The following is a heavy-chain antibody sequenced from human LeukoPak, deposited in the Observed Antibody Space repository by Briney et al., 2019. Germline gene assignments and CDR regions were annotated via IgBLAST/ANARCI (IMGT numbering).Heavy chain of an antibody. Sequence: GGFLRLSCAASGFTFSDYYMSWIRQAPGKGLEWVSYISSSGSTIYYADSVKGRFTISRDNAKNSLYLQMNSLRAEDTAVYYCARVMEEEDAFDIWGQGTVVTVSS. D-gene: IGHD2-8*01. CDR2: ISSSGSTI. J-gene: IGHJ3*02. CDR3: ARVMEEEDAFDI. V-gene: IGHV3-11*04. CDR1: GFTFSDYY.